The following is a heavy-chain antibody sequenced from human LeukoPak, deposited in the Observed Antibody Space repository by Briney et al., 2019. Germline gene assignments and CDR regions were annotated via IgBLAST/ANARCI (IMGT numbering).Heavy chain of an antibody. CDR2: IYCSGST. D-gene: IGHD2-2*01. CDR3: ARVCTSCYEGKWYFDL. J-gene: IGHJ2*01. Sequence: SQTLSLTCTVSGGSISSGGYYWSWIRQHPGKGLEWIGYIYCSGSTYYNPSLKSRVTISVDTSKNQFSLKLSSVTAADTAVYHCARVCTSCYEGKWYFDLWGRGTLVTVSS. CDR1: GGSISSGGYY. V-gene: IGHV4-31*03.